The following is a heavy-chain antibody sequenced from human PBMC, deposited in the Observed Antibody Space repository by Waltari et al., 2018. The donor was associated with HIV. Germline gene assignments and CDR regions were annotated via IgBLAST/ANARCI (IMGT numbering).Heavy chain of an antibody. CDR3: ARAPPYSTRWFYDAFDI. CDR2: ISYDGSDE. CDR1: GFIFSTYA. Sequence: QVQLVESGGGVVQPGRSLRLSCAASGFIFSTYALHWVRQAPGEGLEWVALISYDGSDESYADSVKGRFTISRDNSKNTLYLQMNSLRAEDTAVYYCARAPPYSTRWFYDAFDISGQGTMVTVSS. V-gene: IGHV3-30*01. J-gene: IGHJ3*02. D-gene: IGHD6-13*01.